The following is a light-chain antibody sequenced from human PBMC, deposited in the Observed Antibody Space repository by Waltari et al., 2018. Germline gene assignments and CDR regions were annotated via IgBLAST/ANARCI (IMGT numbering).Light chain of an antibody. J-gene: IGKJ2*01. CDR3: QQYNSYSPYT. CDR1: QSISSW. Sequence: DIQMTQSPSTLSASVGDRVTITCRASQSISSWLAWYQQKPGKAPKLLIYDASSLERWVPSRFSGSGSGTEFTLTISSLQPDDFATYYCQQYNSYSPYTVGQGTKLEIK. CDR2: DAS. V-gene: IGKV1-5*01.